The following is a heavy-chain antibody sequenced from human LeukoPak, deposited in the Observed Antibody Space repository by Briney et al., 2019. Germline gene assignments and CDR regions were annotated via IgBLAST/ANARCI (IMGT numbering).Heavy chain of an antibody. Sequence: SETLSLTCAVYGGPFSGYYWSWIRQPPGKGLEWIGEINHSGSTNYNPSLKSRVTISVDTSKNQFSLKLSSVTAADTAVYYCARAWGGSGKFDYWGQGTLVTVSS. CDR3: ARAWGGSGKFDY. J-gene: IGHJ4*02. CDR2: INHSGST. V-gene: IGHV4-34*01. D-gene: IGHD3-16*01. CDR1: GGPFSGYY.